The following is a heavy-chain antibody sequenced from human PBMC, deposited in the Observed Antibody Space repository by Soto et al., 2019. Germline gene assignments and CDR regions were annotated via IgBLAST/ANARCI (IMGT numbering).Heavy chain of an antibody. J-gene: IGHJ6*03. D-gene: IGHD5-18*01. CDR1: GASISSYY. V-gene: IGHV4-59*12. Sequence: PSETLSLTCTVSGASISSYYWSWIRQPPGKGLEWIGYIYYSGSTSYNPSLNSRVTMSVDASKNQFSLQLSSVTAADTAVYYCATDQRYVDTAMNSYYYYMDVWGKGTTVTVSS. CDR2: IYYSGST. CDR3: ATDQRYVDTAMNSYYYYMDV.